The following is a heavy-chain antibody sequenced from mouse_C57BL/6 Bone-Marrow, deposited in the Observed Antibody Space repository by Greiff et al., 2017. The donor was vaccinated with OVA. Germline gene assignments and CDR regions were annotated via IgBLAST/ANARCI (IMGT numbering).Heavy chain of an antibody. V-gene: IGHV1-55*01. CDR1: GYTFTSYW. CDR2: IYPGSGST. CDR3: ARRYYGSSDWYFDV. J-gene: IGHJ1*03. Sequence: VQLQQPGAELVKPGASVKMSCKASGYTFTSYWITWVKQRPGQGLEWIGDIYPGSGSTNYNEKFKSKATLTVDTSSSTAYMQLSSLTSGDSAVYDCARRYYGSSDWYFDVWGTGTTVTVSS. D-gene: IGHD1-1*01.